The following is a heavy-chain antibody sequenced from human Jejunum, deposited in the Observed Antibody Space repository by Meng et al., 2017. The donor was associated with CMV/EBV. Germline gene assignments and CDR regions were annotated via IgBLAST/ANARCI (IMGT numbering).Heavy chain of an antibody. Sequence: SGFPLNSFGIHWVRQFPGKGLEWVAVLWYDGSRKYFADSVQGRFSISRDDSKNTVYLQMNSLRAEDTAVYYCARDNDGSSHYSQFDYWGQGTLVTVSS. D-gene: IGHD3-22*01. J-gene: IGHJ4*02. CDR2: LWYDGSRK. CDR1: GFPLNSFG. CDR3: ARDNDGSSHYSQFDY. V-gene: IGHV3-33*01.